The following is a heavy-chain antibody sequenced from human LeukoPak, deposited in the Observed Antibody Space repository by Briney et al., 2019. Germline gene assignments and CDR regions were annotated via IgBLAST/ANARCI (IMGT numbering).Heavy chain of an antibody. J-gene: IGHJ6*03. CDR1: GFTFSDYY. Sequence: PGGSLRLSCAASGFTFSDYYMSWIRQAPGKGLEWVSYISSSGSTIYYADSVKGRFTISRDNAKNSLYLQMNSLRAEDTAVYYCARNGLWFEELVYYYYYMDVWGKGTTVTVSS. D-gene: IGHD3-10*01. CDR2: ISSSGSTI. CDR3: ARNGLWFEELVYYYYYMDV. V-gene: IGHV3-11*04.